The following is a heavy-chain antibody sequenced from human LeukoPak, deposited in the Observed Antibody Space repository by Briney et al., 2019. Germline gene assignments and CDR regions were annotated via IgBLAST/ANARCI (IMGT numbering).Heavy chain of an antibody. CDR1: GYTFTSYG. J-gene: IGHJ3*02. CDR2: ISAYNGNT. CDR3: ARDVRRYQLPPPNDAFDI. Sequence: ASVKVSCKASGYTFTSYGISWVRQAPGHGLEWMGWISAYNGNTNYAQKLQGRVTMTTDTSTSTAYMELRSLRSDDTAVYYCARDVRRYQLPPPNDAFDIWGQGTMVTVSS. V-gene: IGHV1-18*01. D-gene: IGHD2-2*01.